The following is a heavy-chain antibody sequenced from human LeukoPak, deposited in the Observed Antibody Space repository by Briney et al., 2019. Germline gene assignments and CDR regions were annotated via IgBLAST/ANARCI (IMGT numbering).Heavy chain of an antibody. J-gene: IGHJ4*02. CDR3: ARMTSSGWHAAGYYFDY. CDR2: IYYSGST. CDR1: GGSISSYY. V-gene: IGHV4-59*01. D-gene: IGHD6-19*01. Sequence: SETLSLTCTVSGGSISSYYWSWIRQPPGKGLEWIGYIYYSGSTNYNPSLKSRVTISVDTSKNQFSLKMSSVTAADTAVYYCARMTSSGWHAAGYYFDYWGQGTLVTVSS.